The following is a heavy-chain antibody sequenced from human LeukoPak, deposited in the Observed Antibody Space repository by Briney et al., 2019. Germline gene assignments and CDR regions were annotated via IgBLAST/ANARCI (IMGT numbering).Heavy chain of an antibody. V-gene: IGHV3-7*01. CDR1: GFTFSSYW. J-gene: IGHJ4*02. CDR3: ATRITMVRGVIINDY. CDR2: IKQVGGEK. D-gene: IGHD3-10*01. Sequence: GGSLRLSCAASGFTFSSYWMSWVRQAPGKGLEWVANIKQVGGEKDYVDSVKGRSTTSRANAKNSLYLQMTSLRAEDTAVYYCATRITMVRGVIINDYWGQGTLVTVSA.